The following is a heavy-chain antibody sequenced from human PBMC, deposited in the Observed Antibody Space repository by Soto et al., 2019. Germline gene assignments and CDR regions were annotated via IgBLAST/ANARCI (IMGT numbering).Heavy chain of an antibody. V-gene: IGHV3-30-3*01. CDR1: GFTFSSYA. J-gene: IGHJ4*02. CDR3: ANYAGYSSSWYAY. D-gene: IGHD6-13*01. CDR2: ISYDGSNK. Sequence: GGSLRLSCAASGFTFSSYAMHWVRQAPGKGLEWVAVISYDGSNKYYADSVKGRFTISRDNSKNTLYLQMNSLRAEDTAVYYCANYAGYSSSWYAYWGQGTLVTVSS.